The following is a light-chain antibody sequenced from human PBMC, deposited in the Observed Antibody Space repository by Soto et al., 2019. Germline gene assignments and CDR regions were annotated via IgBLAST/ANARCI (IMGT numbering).Light chain of an antibody. CDR2: DVS. CDR3: TSYTRTSSTTYV. CDR1: SSDVGGYNY. Sequence: QSALTQPASVSGSPGQSITISCTGTSSDVGGYNYVSWYQQHPGKAPKLMIYDVSNRPSGVSNRFSGSKSGNTASLTISGLQAEDEADYYCTSYTRTSSTTYVFGTGTKDTVL. V-gene: IGLV2-14*01. J-gene: IGLJ1*01.